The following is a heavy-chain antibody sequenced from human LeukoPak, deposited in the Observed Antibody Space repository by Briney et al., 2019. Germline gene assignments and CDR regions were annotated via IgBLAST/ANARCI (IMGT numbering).Heavy chain of an antibody. V-gene: IGHV4-39*01. Sequence: SGTLSLTCAVSGGSISSSSYYWGWIRQPPGKGLEWVGTIHYSGSTYYNPSLKSRVTMSVDTSKNQFSLRLSSVTAADTAVYYCATSGSYYRAPDYWGQGTLVTVSS. CDR3: ATSGSYYRAPDY. CDR1: GGSISSSSYY. J-gene: IGHJ4*02. D-gene: IGHD3-10*01. CDR2: IHYSGST.